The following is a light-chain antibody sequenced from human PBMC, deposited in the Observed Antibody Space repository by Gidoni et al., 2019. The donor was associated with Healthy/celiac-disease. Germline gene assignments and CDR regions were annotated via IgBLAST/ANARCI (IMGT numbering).Light chain of an antibody. J-gene: IGLJ1*01. Sequence: GSPGQSITISCTGTSSDVGGYNYVSWYQQHPGKAPKLMIYDVSNRPSGVSNRFSGSKSGNTASLTISGLQAEDEADYYCSSYTSSSSYVFGTGTKVTVL. CDR2: DVS. V-gene: IGLV2-14*03. CDR3: SSYTSSSSYV. CDR1: SSDVGGYNY.